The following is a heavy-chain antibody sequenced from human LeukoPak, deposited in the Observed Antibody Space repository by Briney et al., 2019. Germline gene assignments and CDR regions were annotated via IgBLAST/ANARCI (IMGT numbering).Heavy chain of an antibody. CDR3: ATAKAYAYNWNDAWFDP. D-gene: IGHD1-1*01. CDR2: LDPEDGET. Sequence: ASVKVSCKVSGYTLTELSMHWVRQAPGKGLEWMGGLDPEDGETIYAQKFQGRVTTTEDTSTDTAYMELSSLRSEDTAVYYCATAKAYAYNWNDAWFDPWGQGTLVTVSS. CDR1: GYTLTELS. V-gene: IGHV1-24*01. J-gene: IGHJ5*02.